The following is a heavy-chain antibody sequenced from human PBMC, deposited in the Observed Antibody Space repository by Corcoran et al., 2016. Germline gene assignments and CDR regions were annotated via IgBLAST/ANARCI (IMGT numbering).Heavy chain of an antibody. D-gene: IGHD3-22*01. J-gene: IGHJ6*02. CDR1: GYSFSKYW. V-gene: IGHV5-51*01. Sequence: EVQLVQSGAEVKKPGESLKISCKASGYSFSKYWIGWVRQMPGKGLEWVGIIYPGDSNTRYSPSFQGQVTISADKSISTAYLQWSSLKTSDTAMYYCASRSGYYDSSGYYPPGYYGMDVWGQGTTVTVSS. CDR2: IYPGDSNT. CDR3: ASRSGYYDSSGYYPPGYYGMDV.